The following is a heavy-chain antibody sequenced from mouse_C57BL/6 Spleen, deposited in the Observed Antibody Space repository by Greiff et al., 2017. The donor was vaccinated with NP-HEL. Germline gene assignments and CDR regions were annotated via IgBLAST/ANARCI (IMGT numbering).Heavy chain of an antibody. J-gene: IGHJ2*01. CDR1: GYTFTSYW. Sequence: QVQLKQPGTELVKPGASVKLSCKASGYTFTSYWMHWVKQRPGQGLEWIGNINPSNGGTNYNEKFKSKATLTVDKSSSTAYMQLSSLTSEDSAVYYCARCTGVRGYFDYWGQGTTLTVSS. CDR3: ARCTGVRGYFDY. V-gene: IGHV1-53*01. CDR2: INPSNGGT.